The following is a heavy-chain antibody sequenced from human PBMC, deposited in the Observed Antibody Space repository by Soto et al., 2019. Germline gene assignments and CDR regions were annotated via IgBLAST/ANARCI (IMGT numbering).Heavy chain of an antibody. Sequence: QVQLVESGGGVVQPGRSLRLSCAASGFTFSSYAMHWVRQAPGKGLEWVAVISYDGSNKYYADSVKGRFTISRDNSKNTLYLQMNSLRAEDTAVYDCARAQGMGLDWGGFDYWGQGTLVTVSS. CDR3: ARAQGMGLDWGGFDY. CDR2: ISYDGSNK. J-gene: IGHJ4*02. D-gene: IGHD3-9*01. CDR1: GFTFSSYA. V-gene: IGHV3-30-3*01.